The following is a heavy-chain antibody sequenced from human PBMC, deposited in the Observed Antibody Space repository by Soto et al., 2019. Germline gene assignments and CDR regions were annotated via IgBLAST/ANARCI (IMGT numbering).Heavy chain of an antibody. CDR3: ATDQGSGWNDY. J-gene: IGHJ4*02. D-gene: IGHD6-19*01. CDR1: GFTFTGYD. CDR2: ISHDGSNK. V-gene: IGHV3-30*04. Sequence: QVQLVESGGGVVQPGRSLRLSCAASGFTFTGYDMHWVRQAPGKGLEWVAVISHDGSNKYYADSVKGRFTISRDNSKNTVYLQMNSLRAEDTAVYYCATDQGSGWNDYWGQGTLVTVSS.